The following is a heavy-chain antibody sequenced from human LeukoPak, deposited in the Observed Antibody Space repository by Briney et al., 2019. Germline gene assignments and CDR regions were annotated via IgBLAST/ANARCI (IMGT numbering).Heavy chain of an antibody. CDR2: INPNSGGT. CDR1: GHTFTGYY. Sequence: GASVKVSCKASGHTFTGYYMHWVRQAPGQGLEWMGWINPNSGGTNYAQKFQGRVTMTRDTSISTAYMELSRLRSDDTALYYCARAGCSSTICTGGNAFDIRGQGTMVTVSS. D-gene: IGHD2-2*01. J-gene: IGHJ3*02. CDR3: ARAGCSSTICTGGNAFDI. V-gene: IGHV1-2*02.